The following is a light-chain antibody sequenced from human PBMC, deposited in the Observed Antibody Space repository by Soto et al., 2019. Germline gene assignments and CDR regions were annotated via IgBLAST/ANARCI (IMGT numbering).Light chain of an antibody. V-gene: IGKV1-5*03. CDR2: KAS. CDR3: QQFYSYPIT. J-gene: IGKJ5*01. Sequence: DIQMTQSPSTLSASVGDRVTITCRASQSMSTWLAWYQQKPGKAPKLLIYKASSLESGVPSRFSGSGSGTEFTLTISSLQPDDFATYYCQQFYSYPITFGQGTRLEIK. CDR1: QSMSTW.